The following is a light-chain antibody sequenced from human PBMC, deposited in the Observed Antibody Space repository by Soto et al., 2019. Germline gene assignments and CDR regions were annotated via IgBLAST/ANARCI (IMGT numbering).Light chain of an antibody. CDR2: EDN. CDR1: SGSIASDY. V-gene: IGLV6-57*04. Sequence: NFMLTQPHSVSESPGKTVTISCTRSSGSIASDYVQWYQQRPGSAPATVIYEDNQRPSGVPDRCSGSIDSSSNSASLTISGLKTEDEADYDCQSHDSRDVVFGGGTKLTVL. CDR3: QSHDSRDVV. J-gene: IGLJ2*01.